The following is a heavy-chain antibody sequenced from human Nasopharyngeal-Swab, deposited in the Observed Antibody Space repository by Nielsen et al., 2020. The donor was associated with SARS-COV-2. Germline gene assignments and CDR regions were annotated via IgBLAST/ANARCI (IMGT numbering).Heavy chain of an antibody. CDR3: ARGNGPFDY. CDR2: MSSSGYNR. D-gene: IGHD4-11*01. J-gene: IGHJ4*02. CDR1: GFTFSDYY. V-gene: IGHV3-11*01. Sequence: GGSLRLSCAASGFTFSDYYMSWIRQAPGKGLEWVSYMSSSGYNRNYADSVKGRFTIPRDNAKQSLYLQMDSLRAEDTAVFYCARGNGPFDYWGQGTLVTVSS.